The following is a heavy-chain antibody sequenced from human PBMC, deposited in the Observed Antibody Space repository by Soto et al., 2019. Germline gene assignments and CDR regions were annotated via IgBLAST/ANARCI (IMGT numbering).Heavy chain of an antibody. Sequence: GGSLRLSCAASGFTFSSYGMHWVRQAPGKGLEWVAVIWYDGSNKYYADSVKGRFTISRDNSKNTLYLQMNSLRAEDTAVYYCARVGTVATEDYYYFYYLDVGGKGTTVTVSS. CDR3: ARVGTVATEDYYYFYYLDV. J-gene: IGHJ6*03. D-gene: IGHD5-12*01. V-gene: IGHV3-33*01. CDR1: GFTFSSYG. CDR2: IWYDGSNK.